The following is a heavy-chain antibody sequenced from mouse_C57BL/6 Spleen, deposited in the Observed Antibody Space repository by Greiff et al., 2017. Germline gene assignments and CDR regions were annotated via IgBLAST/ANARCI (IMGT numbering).Heavy chain of an antibody. J-gene: IGHJ1*03. CDR1: GYSFTGYY. CDR2: INPSTGGT. D-gene: IGHD1-1*01. Sequence: EVKVVESGPELVKPGASVKISCKASGYSFTGYYMNWVKQSPEKSLEWIGEINPSTGGTTYNQKFKAKATLTVDKSSSTAYMQLKSLTSEDSAVYYCAVTTVVDWYFDVWGTGTTVTVSS. CDR3: AVTTVVDWYFDV. V-gene: IGHV1-42*01.